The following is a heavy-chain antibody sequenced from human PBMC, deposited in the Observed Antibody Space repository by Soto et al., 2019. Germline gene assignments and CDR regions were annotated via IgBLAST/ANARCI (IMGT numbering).Heavy chain of an antibody. CDR2: IIPIFGTA. Sequence: ASVKVSCKASGGTFSSYAISWVRQAPGQGLEWMGGIIPIFGTANYAQKFQGRVTITADESTSTAYMELSSLRSEDTAVYYCARVGRYSSSSFDYWGQGTLVTVSS. D-gene: IGHD6-6*01. J-gene: IGHJ4*02. CDR1: GGTFSSYA. V-gene: IGHV1-69*13. CDR3: ARVGRYSSSSFDY.